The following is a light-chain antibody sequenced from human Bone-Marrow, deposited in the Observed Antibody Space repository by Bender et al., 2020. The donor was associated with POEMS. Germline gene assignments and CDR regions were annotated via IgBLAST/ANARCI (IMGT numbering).Light chain of an antibody. CDR3: ASCPPSGTLV. Sequence: QSALTQPASVSGSPGQSISISCDVGNHGYVSWYQQHPGKAPRLILYGIGNRPGGSSDRFSGSQSGRTAFLTISGLQSGDEAHYYCASCPPSGTLVFGGGTTVTVL. J-gene: IGLJ3*02. V-gene: IGLV2-14*03. CDR1: VGNHGY. CDR2: GIG.